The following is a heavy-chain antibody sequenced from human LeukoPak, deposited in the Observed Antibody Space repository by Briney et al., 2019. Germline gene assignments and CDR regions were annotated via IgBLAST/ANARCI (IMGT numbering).Heavy chain of an antibody. D-gene: IGHD3-3*01. CDR2: IYHTGST. CDR3: AREAHPDDLWSGYYMDV. Sequence: SESLSLTCTVSGGSISSDGYYWSWIRQPPGKGLEWIAYIYHTGSTYQNPSLKSRVTISVDTSKNQFSLRLTSVTAADTAVYYCAREAHPDDLWSGYYMDVWGKGTTVTVSS. V-gene: IGHV4-30-2*01. CDR1: GGSISSDGYY. J-gene: IGHJ6*03.